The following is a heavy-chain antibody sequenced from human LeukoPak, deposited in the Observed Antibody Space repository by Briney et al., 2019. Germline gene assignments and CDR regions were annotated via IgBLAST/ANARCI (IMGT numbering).Heavy chain of an antibody. D-gene: IGHD1-26*01. J-gene: IGHJ6*03. CDR2: ISAYNGNT. CDR1: GYTFTSYG. V-gene: IGHV1-18*01. Sequence: ASVKVSCKASGYTFTSYGISWVRQAPGQGLEWMGWISAYNGNTNYAQKLQGRVTMTTDTSTSTAYMELRSLRSDDTAVYYCARDLSGSYYYYYLDVWGKGTTVTVSS. CDR3: ARDLSGSYYYYYLDV.